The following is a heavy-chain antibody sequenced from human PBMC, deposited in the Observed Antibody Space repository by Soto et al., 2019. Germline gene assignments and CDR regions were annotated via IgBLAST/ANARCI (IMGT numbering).Heavy chain of an antibody. Sequence: GSLRLSCETSGFTFSNCVMTWVRQPPGKRLEWVSVITTNGHTAYADSVKGRFTISRDNSKNTLYLQMNSLRPEDTAVYYCARDSPLMVYAADYYYYYMDVWGKGTTVTVSS. V-gene: IGHV3-23*01. CDR3: ARDSPLMVYAADYYYYYMDV. CDR1: GFTFSNCV. CDR2: ITTNGHT. J-gene: IGHJ6*03. D-gene: IGHD2-8*01.